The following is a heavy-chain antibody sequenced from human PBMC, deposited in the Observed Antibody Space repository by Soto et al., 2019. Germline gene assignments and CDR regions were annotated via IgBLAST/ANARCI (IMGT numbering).Heavy chain of an antibody. CDR3: TTIGSSWGA. Sequence: GGSLRLSCAASGFTFSIYAMSWVRQTPGEGLEWVGRISNGGTTDYAAPVKGRFTISRDNSKNTLFLQMNSLKTEDTAMYYCTTIGSSWGAWGQGTLVTVSS. J-gene: IGHJ1*01. D-gene: IGHD6-13*01. CDR1: GFTFSIYA. CDR2: ISNGGTT. V-gene: IGHV3-15*01.